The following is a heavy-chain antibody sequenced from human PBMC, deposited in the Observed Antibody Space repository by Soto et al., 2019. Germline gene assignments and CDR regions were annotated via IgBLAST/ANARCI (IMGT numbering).Heavy chain of an antibody. CDR2: IYPGDSDT. J-gene: IGHJ3*02. CDR1: GYNFAVYW. D-gene: IGHD1-1*01. V-gene: IGHV5-51*01. Sequence: GESLKISCRGSGYNFAVYWIGWVRQMPGKGLEWMGMIYPGDSDTRYSPSFQGQVTISVDKSISTAYLQWSSLKASDTAMYYCARGWKVAGDAFDIWGQGTMVTVSS. CDR3: ARGWKVAGDAFDI.